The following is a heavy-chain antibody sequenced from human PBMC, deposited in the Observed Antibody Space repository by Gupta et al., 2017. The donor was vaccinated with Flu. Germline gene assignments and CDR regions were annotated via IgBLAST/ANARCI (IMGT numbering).Heavy chain of an antibody. Sequence: FSSYAFNWVRQAPGKGLVWVSSISRSSDYIYYSDSVRGRFTISRDNAKDSLYLQMNSLRAEDTAVYYCARLSLLGGGAFDIWGQGTMVTVSS. CDR3: ARLSLLGGGAFDI. D-gene: IGHD1-26*01. J-gene: IGHJ3*02. CDR1: FSSYA. CDR2: ISRSSDYI. V-gene: IGHV3-21*01.